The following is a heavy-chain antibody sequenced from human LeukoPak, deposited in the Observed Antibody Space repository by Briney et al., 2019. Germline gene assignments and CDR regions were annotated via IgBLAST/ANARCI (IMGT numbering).Heavy chain of an antibody. D-gene: IGHD6-25*01. CDR1: GFTFTNAW. CDR3: SLYTSGPEGGRFDF. Sequence: PGGSLRLSCAASGFTFTNAWMTWVRQAPGKGLEWVGRIKSKTDGGTTDYAAPVKGRFTISRDESQNTLYLQMNSLKTEDTAVYYCSLYTSGPEGGRFDFWGQGTLVTVSS. V-gene: IGHV3-15*01. CDR2: IKSKTDGGTT. J-gene: IGHJ4*02.